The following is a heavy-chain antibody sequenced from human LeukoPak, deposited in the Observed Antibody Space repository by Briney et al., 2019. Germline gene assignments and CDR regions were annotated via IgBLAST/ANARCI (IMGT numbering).Heavy chain of an antibody. CDR1: GFTFSRYW. CDR2: IKQDGSEK. CDR3: ARDQAVPAAMTFYYYYYMDV. J-gene: IGHJ6*03. D-gene: IGHD2-2*01. Sequence: GGSLRLSCAASGFTFSRYWMSWVRQAPGKGLEWVANIKQDGSEKYYVDSVKGRFTISRDNAKNSLYLQMNSLRAEDTAVYYCARDQAVPAAMTFYYYYYMDVWGKGTTVTVSS. V-gene: IGHV3-7*01.